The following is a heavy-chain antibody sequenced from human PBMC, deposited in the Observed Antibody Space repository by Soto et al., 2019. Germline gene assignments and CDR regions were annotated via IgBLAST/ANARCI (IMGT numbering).Heavy chain of an antibody. V-gene: IGHV1-8*01. CDR1: GYTFTSYD. D-gene: IGHD3-22*01. Sequence: GASVKVSCKASGYTFTSYDINWVRQATGQGLEWMGWMNPNSGNTGYAQKFQGRVTMTRNTSISTAYMELSSLRSEDTAVYYCARGNYYDSSGYYPNWFDPWCQGTLVTVSS. CDR2: MNPNSGNT. J-gene: IGHJ5*02. CDR3: ARGNYYDSSGYYPNWFDP.